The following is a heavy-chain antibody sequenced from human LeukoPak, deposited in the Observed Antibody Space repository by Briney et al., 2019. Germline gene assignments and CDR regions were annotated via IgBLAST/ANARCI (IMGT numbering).Heavy chain of an antibody. Sequence: PGGSLRLSCAASGFTFSSYGMHWVRQAPGKGLEWVAFIRYDGSNKYYADSVKGRFTISRDNSKNTLYLQMNSLRAEDTAVYYCAKALRYCSGGSCYDPYYYYGMDVWGQGTTVTVSS. CDR1: GFTFSSYG. D-gene: IGHD2-15*01. CDR2: IRYDGSNK. V-gene: IGHV3-30*02. CDR3: AKALRYCSGGSCYDPYYYYGMDV. J-gene: IGHJ6*02.